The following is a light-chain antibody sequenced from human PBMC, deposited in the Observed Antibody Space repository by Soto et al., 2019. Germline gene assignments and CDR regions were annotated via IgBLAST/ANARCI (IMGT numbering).Light chain of an antibody. CDR1: SSDVGAYNY. J-gene: IGLJ1*01. V-gene: IGLV2-14*01. CDR3: SSYASSSPLYV. CDR2: DVS. Sequence: QSALTQPASVSGSPGQSITISCTGTSSDVGAYNYVSWYQQYPGKAPKLMIYDVSNRPSGVSNRFSGSKSGNTASLTISGRQAEDEADYYCSSYASSSPLYVFGTGTKLTVL.